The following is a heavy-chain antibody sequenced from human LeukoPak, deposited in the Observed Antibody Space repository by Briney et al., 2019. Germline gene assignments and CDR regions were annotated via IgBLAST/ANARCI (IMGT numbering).Heavy chain of an antibody. CDR1: GFTFSSYG. Sequence: PGGSLRLSCAASGFTFSSYGMHWVRQAPGKGLEWVAFIRYDGSNKYYADSVKGRFTISRDNSKNTLYLQMNSLRAEDTAVYYCAKFGDQFAHYFDYWGQGTLVTVSS. D-gene: IGHD4-17*01. V-gene: IGHV3-30*02. CDR3: AKFGDQFAHYFDY. J-gene: IGHJ4*02. CDR2: IRYDGSNK.